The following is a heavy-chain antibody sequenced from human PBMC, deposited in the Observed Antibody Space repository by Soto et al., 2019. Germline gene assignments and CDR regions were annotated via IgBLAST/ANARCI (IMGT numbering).Heavy chain of an antibody. CDR1: AGSFSGYY. CDR2: INHSGST. CDR3: AREDYGDYEERYGMDV. V-gene: IGHV4-34*01. D-gene: IGHD4-17*01. Sequence: SETLSLTCAVYAGSFSGYYWSWIRQPPGKGLEWIGEINHSGSTNYNPSLKSRVTISVDTSKNQFSLKLSSVTAADTAVYYCAREDYGDYEERYGMDVWGQGTTVTVSS. J-gene: IGHJ6*02.